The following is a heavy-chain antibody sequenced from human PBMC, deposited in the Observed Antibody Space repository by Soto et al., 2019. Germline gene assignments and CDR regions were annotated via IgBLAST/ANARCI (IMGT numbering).Heavy chain of an antibody. CDR3: AREQDYGDYGDY. D-gene: IGHD4-17*01. V-gene: IGHV1-8*01. CDR1: GYAFPSYH. CDR2: MHPYSGNT. J-gene: IGHJ4*02. Sequence: QVQLVQSGAEVKKPGASVKVPCKASGYAFPSYHISWVRQASGHGLEWMGWMHPYSGNTAYAQKFRGRLTMTTDSSTSTAYMELSSLTSEDTAVYFCAREQDYGDYGDYWGQGTLVTVSS.